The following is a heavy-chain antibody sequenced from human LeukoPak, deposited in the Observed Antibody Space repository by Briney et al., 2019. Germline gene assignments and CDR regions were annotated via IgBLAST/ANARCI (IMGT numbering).Heavy chain of an antibody. Sequence: ASVKVSCKASGYTFTGYYIHWVRQAPGQGLEWMGWINPQSGDTNYAQKLQGRVTMTTDTSTSTAYMELSSLTSEDTAVYYCARGGIIAAAHNWFDPWGQGTLVTVSS. CDR1: GYTFTGYY. CDR2: INPQSGDT. CDR3: ARGGIIAAAHNWFDP. J-gene: IGHJ5*02. V-gene: IGHV1-2*02. D-gene: IGHD6-13*01.